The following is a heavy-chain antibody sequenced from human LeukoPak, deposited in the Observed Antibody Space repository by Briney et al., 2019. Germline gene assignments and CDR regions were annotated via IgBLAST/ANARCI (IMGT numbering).Heavy chain of an antibody. J-gene: IGHJ5*02. V-gene: IGHV1-46*01. CDR2: INPSGGST. D-gene: IGHD4-11*01. Sequence: ASVKVSCEASGYTFTSYYMHWVRQAPGQGLEWMGIINPSGGSTSYAQKFQGRVTMTRDTSTSTVYMELSSLRSEDTAVYYCARDKIATVTISPSFDPWGQGTLVTVSS. CDR3: ARDKIATVTISPSFDP. CDR1: GYTFTSYY.